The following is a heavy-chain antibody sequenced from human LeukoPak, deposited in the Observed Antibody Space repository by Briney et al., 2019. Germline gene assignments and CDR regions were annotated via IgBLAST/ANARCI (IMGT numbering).Heavy chain of an antibody. Sequence: PGGSLRLSCAASGFTFSSYAVIWVRQAPGKGLDWISEISSRGGSTYYADSVKGRFTISRDNSKNTLYLQMNSLGGEDTAMYYCANQCGGGCSRDYWGQGTLVSVSS. CDR2: ISSRGGST. CDR3: ANQCGGGCSRDY. CDR1: GFTFSSYA. V-gene: IGHV3-23*01. D-gene: IGHD2-21*02. J-gene: IGHJ4*02.